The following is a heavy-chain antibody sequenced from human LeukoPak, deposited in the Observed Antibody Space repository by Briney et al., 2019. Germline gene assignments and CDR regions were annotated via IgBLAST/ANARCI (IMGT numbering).Heavy chain of an antibody. Sequence: PGGSLRLSCAASGFTFSSYGMHWVRQAPGKGLEWVAVISYDGSNKYYADSAKGRFTISRDNSKNTLYLQMNSLRAEDTAVYYCAKALIDIVARWYFDLWGRGTLVTVSS. J-gene: IGHJ2*01. CDR2: ISYDGSNK. D-gene: IGHD5-12*01. CDR1: GFTFSSYG. CDR3: AKALIDIVARWYFDL. V-gene: IGHV3-30*18.